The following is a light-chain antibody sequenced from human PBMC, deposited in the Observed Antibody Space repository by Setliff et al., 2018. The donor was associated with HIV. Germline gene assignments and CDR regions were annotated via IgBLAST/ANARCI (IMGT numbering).Light chain of an antibody. V-gene: IGLV3-21*04. J-gene: IGLJ1*01. CDR3: QVWDSSSGLYV. CDR1: NIGSKS. Sequence: SYELTQPPSVSVAPGKTARITCGGNNIGSKSVHWYKQKPGQAPVLVIYYDSDRPSGIPERFSGSNSGNTATLTITRVEAGEEADYYCQVWDSSSGLYVFGTGTKV. CDR2: YDS.